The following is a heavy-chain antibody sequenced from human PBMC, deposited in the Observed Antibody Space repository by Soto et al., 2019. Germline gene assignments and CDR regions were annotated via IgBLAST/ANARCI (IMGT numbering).Heavy chain of an antibody. D-gene: IGHD3-10*01. V-gene: IGHV3-30-3*01. CDR2: ISYDGGNK. J-gene: IGHJ6*02. CDR3: ARERGPYGMDV. CDR1: GFTFSSYA. Sequence: PGGSLRLSCAASGFTFSSYAMHWVRQAPGKGLEWVAVISYDGGNKYYADSVKGRFTISRDSSTNTLYLQMTSLRAEDTAVYYCARERGPYGMDVWGQGTTVTV.